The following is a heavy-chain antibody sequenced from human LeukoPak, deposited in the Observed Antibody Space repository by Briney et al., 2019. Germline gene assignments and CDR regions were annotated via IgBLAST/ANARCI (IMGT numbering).Heavy chain of an antibody. V-gene: IGHV3-9*01. CDR1: GFTFDDYA. CDR3: AKDMRPVAGTHHFDY. CDR2: ISWNSGSI. Sequence: GGSLRLSCAASGFTFDDYAMHWVRQAPGKGLEGVSGISWNSGSIGYADSVKGRFTISRDNAKNSLYLQMNSLRAEDTALYYCAKDMRPVAGTHHFDYWGQGTLVTVSS. J-gene: IGHJ4*02. D-gene: IGHD6-19*01.